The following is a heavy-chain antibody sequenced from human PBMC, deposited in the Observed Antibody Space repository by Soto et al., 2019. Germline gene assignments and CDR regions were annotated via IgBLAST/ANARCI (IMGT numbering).Heavy chain of an antibody. D-gene: IGHD1-7*01. V-gene: IGHV1-18*01. CDR2: ISAYNGNT. CDR1: GYTFTSYG. CDR3: GRDHHNWNSNPHWFDP. J-gene: IGHJ5*02. Sequence: ASVKVSCKASGYTFTSYGISWVRQAPGQGLEWMGWISAYNGNTNYAQKLQGRVTMTTDTSTSTAYMELRSLRSDDTAVYYCGRDHHNWNSNPHWFDPWGQGTLVTVSS.